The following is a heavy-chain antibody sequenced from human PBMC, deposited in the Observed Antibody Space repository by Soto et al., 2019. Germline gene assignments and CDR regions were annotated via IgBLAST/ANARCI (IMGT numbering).Heavy chain of an antibody. CDR3: AKENDVDIVATIGLDAFDI. Sequence: GGSLRLSCAASGFTFDDYAMHWVRQAPGKGLEWVSGISWNSGSIGYADSVKGRFTISRDNAKNSLYLQMNSLRAEDTALYYCAKENDVDIVATIGLDAFDIWGQGTMVTVSS. D-gene: IGHD5-12*01. J-gene: IGHJ3*02. V-gene: IGHV3-9*01. CDR2: ISWNSGSI. CDR1: GFTFDDYA.